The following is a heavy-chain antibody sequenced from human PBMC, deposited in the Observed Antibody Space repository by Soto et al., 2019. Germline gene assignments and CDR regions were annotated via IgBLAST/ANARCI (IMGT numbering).Heavy chain of an antibody. Sequence: SETLSLTCTVSGGSISGYYWSWIRQPPGKGLEWIGYIYYSGTTSYNPSLNSRVTMSVDTSKNQFSLQVNSVTAAVTAVYYCARESYYGSGATVVAYWGQGTLVTVSS. CDR1: GGSISGYY. V-gene: IGHV4-59*01. CDR3: ARESYYGSGATVVAY. D-gene: IGHD3-10*01. J-gene: IGHJ4*02. CDR2: IYYSGTT.